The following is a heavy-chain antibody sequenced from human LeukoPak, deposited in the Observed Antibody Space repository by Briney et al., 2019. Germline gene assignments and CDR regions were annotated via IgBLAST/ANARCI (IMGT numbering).Heavy chain of an antibody. D-gene: IGHD3-9*01. V-gene: IGHV4-38-2*02. CDR3: ARGSVILDWFDP. CDR2: IYHSGST. Sequence: SETLSLTCTVSGDSISSGYYWGWIRQPPGKGLEWIGSIYHSGSTYNNPSLKSRVTISVDTSKNQFSLKLSSVTAADTAVYYCARGSVILDWFDPWGQGTLVTVSS. CDR1: GDSISSGYY. J-gene: IGHJ5*02.